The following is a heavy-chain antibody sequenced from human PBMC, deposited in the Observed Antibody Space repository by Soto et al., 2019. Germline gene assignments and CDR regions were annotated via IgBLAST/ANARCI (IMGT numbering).Heavy chain of an antibody. J-gene: IGHJ4*02. V-gene: IGHV4-34*01. D-gene: IGHD2-2*02. CDR2: INHSGSS. CDR1: GGSFSGNY. CDR3: ARGSIPSLGVFGF. Sequence: QVQLQQWGAGLLKPSETLSLTCAVYGGSFSGNYWIWIRQPPGKGLEWIAEINHSGSSNYNPSLRGRVTISVDTAKSQFSLWLNSVTAADTAVYYCARGSIPSLGVFGFWGEGTQVTVSA.